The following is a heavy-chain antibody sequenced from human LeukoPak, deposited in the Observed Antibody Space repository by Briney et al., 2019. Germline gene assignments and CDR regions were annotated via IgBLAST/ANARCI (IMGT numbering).Heavy chain of an antibody. CDR3: AKDPGYTYGYSFDY. Sequence: GRSLRLSCAASGFTFSSYGMHWVRQAPGKGLEWVAVISYDGSNKYYADSVKGRFTISRDNSKNTLYVQMNRLRVEDTAVYYCAKDPGYTYGYSFDYWGQGTLVTVS. CDR2: ISYDGSNK. V-gene: IGHV3-30*18. D-gene: IGHD5-18*01. J-gene: IGHJ4*02. CDR1: GFTFSSYG.